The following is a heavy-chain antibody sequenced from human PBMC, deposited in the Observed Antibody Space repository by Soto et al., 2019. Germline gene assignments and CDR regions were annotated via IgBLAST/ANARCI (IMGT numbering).Heavy chain of an antibody. CDR1: GFTFRNAW. J-gene: IGHJ5*02. V-gene: IGHV3-15*01. D-gene: IGHD2-2*01. Sequence: GGSLRLSCAASGFTFRNAWMSWVRQAPGKGLEWVGRIKSKTDGGTTDYAAPVKGRFTISRDESKNTQYLQMNSLKTDDTAVYYSTTVVVVPAAFLGENWFDPWGQGTLVTVSS. CDR2: IKSKTDGGTT. CDR3: TTVVVVPAAFLGENWFDP.